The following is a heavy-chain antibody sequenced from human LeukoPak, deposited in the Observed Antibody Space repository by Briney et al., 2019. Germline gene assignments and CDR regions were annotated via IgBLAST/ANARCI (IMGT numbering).Heavy chain of an antibody. Sequence: SETLSLTCTVSGGSVSPYYWSWIRQFPGKGLEWIGYVYHSGNTDYNPSLKSRLTMSIDTSKNQFSLKLNSVTAADTAVYFCARGPALVTASFDFWGQGTLVTVSS. CDR2: VYHSGNT. CDR3: ARGPALVTASFDF. D-gene: IGHD2-21*02. J-gene: IGHJ4*01. CDR1: GGSVSPYY. V-gene: IGHV4-59*02.